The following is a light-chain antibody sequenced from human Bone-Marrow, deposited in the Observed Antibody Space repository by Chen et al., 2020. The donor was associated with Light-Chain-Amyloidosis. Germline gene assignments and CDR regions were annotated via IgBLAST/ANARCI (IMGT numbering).Light chain of an antibody. CDR2: EDD. J-gene: IGLJ3*02. CDR1: SGSIATNY. V-gene: IGLV6-57*01. Sequence: NFMLTQPHSVSESPGKTVIISCTRSSGSIATNYVQWDQQRPGSSPTTVIYEDDQRPSGVPDRVSGSIDRSSNAASLTISGLKTEDEADYYCQSYQGSSQGVFGGGTKLTVL. CDR3: QSYQGSSQGV.